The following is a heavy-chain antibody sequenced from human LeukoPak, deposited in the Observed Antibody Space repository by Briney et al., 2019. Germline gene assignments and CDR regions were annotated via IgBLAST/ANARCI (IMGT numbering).Heavy chain of an antibody. V-gene: IGHV3-21*01. J-gene: IGHJ4*02. CDR3: ARETGPGGTGYPDY. CDR1: GFTFSSYS. Sequence: GGSLRLSCAASGFTFSSYSMNWVRQAPGEGLEWVSSISSSSSYIYYADSVKGRFTISRDNAKNSLYLQMNSLRAEDTAVYYCARETGPGGTGYPDYWGQGTLVTVSS. CDR2: ISSSSSYI. D-gene: IGHD1-14*01.